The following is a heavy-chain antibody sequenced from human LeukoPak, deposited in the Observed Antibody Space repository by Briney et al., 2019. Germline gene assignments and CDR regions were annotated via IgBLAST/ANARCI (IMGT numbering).Heavy chain of an antibody. D-gene: IGHD3-22*01. V-gene: IGHV3-33*01. CDR1: GFTFSSYG. Sequence: GGSLRFSCAASGFTFSSYGMHWVRQAPGKGLEWVAVIWYDGSNKYYADSVKGRFTISRDNSKNTLYLQMNSLRAEDTAVYYCARDIDYYDSSGYYWGQGTLVTVSS. CDR3: ARDIDYYDSSGYY. J-gene: IGHJ4*02. CDR2: IWYDGSNK.